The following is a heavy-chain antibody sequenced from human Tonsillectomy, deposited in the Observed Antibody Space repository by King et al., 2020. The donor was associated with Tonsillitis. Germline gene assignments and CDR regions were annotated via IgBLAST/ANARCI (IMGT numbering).Heavy chain of an antibody. J-gene: IGHJ6*02. Sequence: VQLVQSGAEVKKPGASVKVSCKASGYTFTGYYMHWVRQAPGQGLKWMGWINPNSGGTNYAQKFQGRVTMTRDTSISTAYMELSRLRSDDTAVYYCATDINQIPGSTGGYYYYYGMDVWGQGTTVTVSS. CDR3: ATDINQIPGSTGGYYYYYGMDV. D-gene: IGHD2-2*01. CDR2: INPNSGGT. V-gene: IGHV1-2*02. CDR1: GYTFTGYY.